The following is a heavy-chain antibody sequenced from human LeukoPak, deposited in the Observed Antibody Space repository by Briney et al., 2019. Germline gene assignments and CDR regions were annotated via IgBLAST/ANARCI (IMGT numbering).Heavy chain of an antibody. V-gene: IGHV3-23*01. J-gene: IGHJ4*02. Sequence: GGSLRLSCAASGFTFSSYGMSWVRQAPGKVLGWVSGISGSGGTTYYADSVKGRFTISRDNSKNTLYLQMNSLRAEDTAVYYCARFSSGWSPSGFDYWGQGTLVTVSS. CDR2: ISGSGGTT. D-gene: IGHD6-19*01. CDR3: ARFSSGWSPSGFDY. CDR1: GFTFSSYG.